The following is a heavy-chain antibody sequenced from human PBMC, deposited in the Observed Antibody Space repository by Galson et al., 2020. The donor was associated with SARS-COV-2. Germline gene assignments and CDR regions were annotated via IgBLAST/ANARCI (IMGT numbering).Heavy chain of an antibody. V-gene: IGHV4-39*07. CDR1: GGSISSSSYY. D-gene: IGHD6-13*01. Sequence: SETLSLTCTVPGGSISSSSYYWGWIRQPPGKGLEWIGSIYYSGSTYYNPSLKSRVTISVDTSKNQFSLKLSSVTAADTAVYYCARASSWYYFDYWGQGTLVTVSS. CDR3: ARASSWYYFDY. CDR2: IYYSGST. J-gene: IGHJ4*02.